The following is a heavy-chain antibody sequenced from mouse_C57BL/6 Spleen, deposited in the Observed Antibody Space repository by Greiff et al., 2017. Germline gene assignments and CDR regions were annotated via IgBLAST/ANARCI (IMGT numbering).Heavy chain of an antibody. V-gene: IGHV1-52*01. CDR1: GYTFTSYW. CDR3: AREGLGRYFDV. J-gene: IGHJ1*03. D-gene: IGHD4-1*01. Sequence: VQLQQPGAELVRPGSSVKLSCKASGYTFTSYWMHWVKQRPIQGLEWIGNIDSSDSDTHYNQKFKDKSTLTVDKSSSTAYMQLSSLTSEDSSVYYCAREGLGRYFDVCGTGTTVTVSS. CDR2: IDSSDSDT.